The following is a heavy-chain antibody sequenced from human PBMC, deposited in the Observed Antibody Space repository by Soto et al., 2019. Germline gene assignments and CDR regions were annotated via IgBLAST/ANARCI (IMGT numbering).Heavy chain of an antibody. V-gene: IGHV4-61*01. CDR3: VRDVYYYGSSRYFDY. J-gene: IGHJ4*02. D-gene: IGHD3-10*01. Sequence: QVQLQESGPGLVKPSETLSLTCTVSGGSVSSGSYYWSWIRQPPGKGLEWIGYIYYSGSTNYNPSLKSRVTISVDKAKNHFSLNLSSVTAADTAVYYCVRDVYYYGSSRYFDYWGQGTLVTVSS. CDR2: IYYSGST. CDR1: GGSVSSGSYY.